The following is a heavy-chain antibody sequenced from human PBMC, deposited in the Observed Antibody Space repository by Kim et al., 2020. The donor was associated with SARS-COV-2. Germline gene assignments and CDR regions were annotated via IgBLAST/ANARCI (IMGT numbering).Heavy chain of an antibody. V-gene: IGHV1-3*01. J-gene: IGHJ5*02. CDR3: ARDWDAASGTWWFDP. CDR1: GYTFTSYA. CDR2: INAGNGNT. D-gene: IGHD1-1*01. Sequence: ASVKVSCKASGYTFTSYAMHWVRQAPGQRLEGMGWINAGNGNTRYSQKFQGRVTSTRDTSASTAYMELSSLRSEGTAVYYCARDWDAASGTWWFDPWGQGTLVTVSS.